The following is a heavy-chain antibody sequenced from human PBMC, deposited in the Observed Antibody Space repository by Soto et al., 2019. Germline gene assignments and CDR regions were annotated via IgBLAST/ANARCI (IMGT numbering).Heavy chain of an antibody. V-gene: IGHV3-48*03. CDR3: VRDTMRASAAASLDY. CDR1: GFTLITNY. D-gene: IGHD6-13*01. Sequence: RESMRPSWRASGFTLITNYINWVRQAQRRGLKLISYISVSGKIIRYADSVKGRFTISRDNSGRTLHLHMSSLRVNDTAVYFCVRDTMRASAAASLDYWGQGTQVTVYS. J-gene: IGHJ4*02. CDR2: ISVSGKII.